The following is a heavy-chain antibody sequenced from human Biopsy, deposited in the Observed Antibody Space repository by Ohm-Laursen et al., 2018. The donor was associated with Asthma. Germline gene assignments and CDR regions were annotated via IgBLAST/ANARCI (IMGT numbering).Heavy chain of an antibody. V-gene: IGHV3-7*01. Sequence: SLRLSCAALGFSFSDYYMTWMRQTPGKGLEWVATITGDGSQKFYVDSVTGRFTISRDNSKNTLYLQMNSLRAEDTAVYYCARKIAARGGMGVWGQGTTVTVSS. CDR2: ITGDGSQK. D-gene: IGHD6-6*01. J-gene: IGHJ6*01. CDR1: GFSFSDYY. CDR3: ARKIAARGGMGV.